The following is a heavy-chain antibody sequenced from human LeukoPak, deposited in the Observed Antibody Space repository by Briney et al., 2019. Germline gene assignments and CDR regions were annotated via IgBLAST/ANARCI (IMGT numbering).Heavy chain of an antibody. CDR1: GFPFSSYG. Sequence: GMSLRLSCAASGFPFSSYGMHWVRQAPGKGLEWVAAISNDGNNKFYADSVKGRFTISRDNPKNTMNLQMNSLRAEDTAVYYCVPRKEWSCYMGVWNKGTTVTVSS. V-gene: IGHV3-30*03. J-gene: IGHJ6*03. CDR3: VPRKEWSCYMGV. D-gene: IGHD3-3*01. CDR2: ISNDGNNK.